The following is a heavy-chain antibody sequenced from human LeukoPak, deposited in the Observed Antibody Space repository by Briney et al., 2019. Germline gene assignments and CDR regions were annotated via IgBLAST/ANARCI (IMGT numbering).Heavy chain of an antibody. Sequence: ASVKVSCKVSGYTLTELSMHWVRQAPGKGLEWMGGFDPEDGETIYAQKFQGRVTMTEDTSTDTAYMELSSLRSEDTAVYYCARVGGSGSYYNTRPYYYYYMDVWGKGTTVTISS. CDR1: GYTLTELS. D-gene: IGHD3-10*01. CDR2: FDPEDGET. J-gene: IGHJ6*03. CDR3: ARVGGSGSYYNTRPYYYYYMDV. V-gene: IGHV1-24*01.